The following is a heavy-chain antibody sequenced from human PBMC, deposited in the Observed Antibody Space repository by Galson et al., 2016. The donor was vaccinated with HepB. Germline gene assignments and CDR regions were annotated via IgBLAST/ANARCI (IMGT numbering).Heavy chain of an antibody. CDR2: INHSGST. J-gene: IGHJ6*02. V-gene: IGHV4-34*09. CDR3: ARAEVDLVGDEPYSYYGMDV. D-gene: IGHD2-2*03. Sequence: TLSLTCAVYGGSFSAFYWSWIRQPPGKGLEWIGEINHSGSTNYNPSLKSRVTMSLDTSQNQFSMKVSSVTAADTAVYYCARAEVDLVGDEPYSYYGMDVWGQGTTVTFSS. CDR1: GGSFSAFY.